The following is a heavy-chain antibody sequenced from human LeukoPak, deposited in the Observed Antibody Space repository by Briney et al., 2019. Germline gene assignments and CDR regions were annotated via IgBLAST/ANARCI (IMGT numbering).Heavy chain of an antibody. CDR2: ISGSGGST. CDR3: AGLEVGARLY. D-gene: IGHD1-26*01. V-gene: IGHV3-23*01. CDR1: GFTFSSYA. J-gene: IGHJ4*02. Sequence: GGSLRLSCAASGFTFSSYAMSWVRQASGKGLEWVSAISGSGGSTYYADSVKGRFTISRDNSKNTLYLQMNSLRAEDTAVYYCAGLEVGARLYWGQGTLVTVSS.